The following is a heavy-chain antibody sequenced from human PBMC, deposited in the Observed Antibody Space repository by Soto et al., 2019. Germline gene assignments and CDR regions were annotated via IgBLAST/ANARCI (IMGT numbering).Heavy chain of an antibody. Sequence: PSETLSLTCAVYGGSFSGYYWSWIRQPPGKGLEWIGEINHSGSTNYNPSLKSRVTISVDTSKNQFSLKLSSVTAADTAVYYCARAYYYDSSGYKNFDYWGQGTLVTVPQ. CDR2: INHSGST. V-gene: IGHV4-34*01. J-gene: IGHJ4*02. D-gene: IGHD3-22*01. CDR1: GGSFSGYY. CDR3: ARAYYYDSSGYKNFDY.